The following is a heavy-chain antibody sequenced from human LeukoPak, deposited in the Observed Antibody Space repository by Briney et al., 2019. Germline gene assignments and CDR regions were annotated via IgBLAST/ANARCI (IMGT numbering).Heavy chain of an antibody. CDR3: TRDFLHVYYYDSSGYVRGAFDI. Sequence: GASVKVTCKASGYKFTNYGISWVRQAPGQGLEWMGWISPYNGNTIYAQKLQGRVTMTTDTSTSTAYMELRSLRSDDTAVYYCTRDFLHVYYYDSSGYVRGAFDIWGQGTMVTVSS. J-gene: IGHJ3*02. CDR1: GYKFTNYG. CDR2: ISPYNGNT. V-gene: IGHV1-18*01. D-gene: IGHD3-22*01.